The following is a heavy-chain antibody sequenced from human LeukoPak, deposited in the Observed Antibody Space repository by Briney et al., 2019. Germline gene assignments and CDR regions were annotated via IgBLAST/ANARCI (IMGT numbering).Heavy chain of an antibody. V-gene: IGHV3-7*03. CDR1: GFAVSSCW. D-gene: IGHD3-10*01. Sequence: GGSLGLSCAASGFAVSSCWMNWVRQAPGKGLEWVAKIKEDGSEKYCVDCVKGRFTISRDNAENSLYLQMNSLRAEDTAVYYCATDSFGIFDYWGQGTLVTVSS. J-gene: IGHJ4*02. CDR2: IKEDGSEK. CDR3: ATDSFGIFDY.